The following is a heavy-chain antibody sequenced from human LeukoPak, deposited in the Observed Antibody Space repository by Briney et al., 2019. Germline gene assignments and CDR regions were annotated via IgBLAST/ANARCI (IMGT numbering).Heavy chain of an antibody. D-gene: IGHD1-1*01. CDR3: ATERERRITD. J-gene: IGHJ4*02. V-gene: IGHV4-38-2*02. CDR1: GFSISLGYY. Sequence: SETLSLTCDVSGFSISLGYYWVWIRQPAGQGLEWIGSIHPSGSTFYNSSLNSRITMTIDAPKNQFSLRLSLVTAVDTAVYFCATERERRITDWGQGTLVTVSS. CDR2: IHPSGST.